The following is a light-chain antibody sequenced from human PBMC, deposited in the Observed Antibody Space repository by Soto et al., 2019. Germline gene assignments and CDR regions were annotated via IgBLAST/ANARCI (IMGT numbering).Light chain of an antibody. CDR3: QVWDRNSDHQV. CDR1: NIGSKN. Sequence: SYEVTQPPSVSVAPGQTARVTCGGTNIGSKNVHWYQQKPGQAPVLVVHDDSDRPSGIPERFSGSNSGNTATLTVSRVEARDEADYYCQVWDRNSDHQVFGGGTKLTVL. CDR2: DDS. J-gene: IGLJ3*02. V-gene: IGLV3-21*02.